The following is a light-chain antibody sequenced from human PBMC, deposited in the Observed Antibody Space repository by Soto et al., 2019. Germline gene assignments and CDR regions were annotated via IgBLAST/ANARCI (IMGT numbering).Light chain of an antibody. CDR2: DAS. Sequence: DIQMTQSPSTLSASVGYRVNITRRASQTISTWLAWYQHKPGKAPNLLIYDASTLMSGVPSRFSGSGSGTEFTLTVSSLQPGDFATYYCQQSETYPLTFGQGTRLAIK. CDR1: QTISTW. CDR3: QQSETYPLT. V-gene: IGKV1-5*01. J-gene: IGKJ5*01.